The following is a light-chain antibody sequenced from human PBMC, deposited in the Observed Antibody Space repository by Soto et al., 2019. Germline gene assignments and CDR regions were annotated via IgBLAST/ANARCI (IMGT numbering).Light chain of an antibody. CDR3: QQYNNWPRT. CDR2: GAS. Sequence: DIVMTQSPATLSVSPGERATLSCRASQSVTSNLAWYQQKPGQAPRLLIYGASTRATGIPARFSGSGSGTEFTLTISSLQSEDFAVYYCQQYNNWPRTFGQGTTVDIK. V-gene: IGKV3-15*01. J-gene: IGKJ1*01. CDR1: QSVTSN.